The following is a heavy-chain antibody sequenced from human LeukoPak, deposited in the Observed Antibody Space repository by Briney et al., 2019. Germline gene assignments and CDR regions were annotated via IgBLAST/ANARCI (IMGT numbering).Heavy chain of an antibody. D-gene: IGHD2-2*01. CDR2: IYTSGST. CDR1: GGSISSGSYY. V-gene: IGHV4-61*02. CDR3: SAVVVPATKQKSDYYYYMDV. Sequence: PSETLSLTCTVSGGSISSGSYYWSWIRQPAGKGLEWIGRIYTSGSTNYNPSLKSRVTISVDTSKNQFSLKLSSVTAADTAVYYCSAVVVPATKQKSDYYYYMDVWGKGTTVTASS. J-gene: IGHJ6*03.